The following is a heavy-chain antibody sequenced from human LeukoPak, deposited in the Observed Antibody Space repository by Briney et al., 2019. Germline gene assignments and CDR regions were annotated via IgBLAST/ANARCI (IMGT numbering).Heavy chain of an antibody. CDR1: GFTFSNYG. CDR2: ITGSGGST. CDR3: AKVEDGAGGGTMAY. V-gene: IGHV3-23*01. D-gene: IGHD3-10*01. J-gene: IGHJ4*02. Sequence: PGGSLRLSCAASGFTFSNYGMSWVRQAPGKGLEWVSAITGSGGSTYYADSVKGRFTISRDNSKNTLYLQMNSLRAEDTAVYYCAKVEDGAGGGTMAYWGQGTLVTVSS.